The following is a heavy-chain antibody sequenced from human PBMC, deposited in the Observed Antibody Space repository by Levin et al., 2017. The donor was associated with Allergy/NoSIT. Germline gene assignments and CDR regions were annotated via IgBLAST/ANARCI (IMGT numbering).Heavy chain of an antibody. V-gene: IGHV5-51*01. CDR2: IYPGDSDT. CDR3: ARGGPYYYDSSGYYY. J-gene: IGHJ4*02. Sequence: GGSLRLSCKGSGYSFTSYWIGWVRQMPGKGLEWMGIIYPGDSDTRYSPSFQGQVTISADKSISTAYLQWSSLKASDTAMYYCARGGPYYYDSSGYYYWGQGTLVTVSS. CDR1: GYSFTSYW. D-gene: IGHD3-22*01.